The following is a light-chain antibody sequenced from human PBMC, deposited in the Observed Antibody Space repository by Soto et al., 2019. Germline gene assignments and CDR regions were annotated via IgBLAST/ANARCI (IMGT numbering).Light chain of an antibody. V-gene: IGLV2-14*01. CDR1: SSDVGGYNY. CDR3: SSYTSSRTVV. CDR2: EVS. Sequence: QSVLTQPASVSGSPGQSITISCTGTSSDVGGYNYVSWYQQHPGKAPKLMIYEVSNRPSGVSNRFSGSKSGNTASLTSSGLQAEDGADYYCSSYTSSRTVVFGGGTKLTVL. J-gene: IGLJ2*01.